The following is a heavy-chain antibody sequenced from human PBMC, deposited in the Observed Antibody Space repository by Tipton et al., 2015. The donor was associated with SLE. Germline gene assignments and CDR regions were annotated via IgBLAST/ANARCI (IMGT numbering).Heavy chain of an antibody. CDR3: ARDMAAATLGYFDL. D-gene: IGHD6-13*01. Sequence: SLRLSCAASGFTFSSYSMNWVRQAPGKGLEWVSYISSSGSTIYYADSVKGRFTISRDNAKNSLYLQMNSLRAEDTAVYYCARDMAAATLGYFDLWGRGTLVTVSS. J-gene: IGHJ2*01. CDR2: ISSSGSTI. V-gene: IGHV3-48*04. CDR1: GFTFSSYS.